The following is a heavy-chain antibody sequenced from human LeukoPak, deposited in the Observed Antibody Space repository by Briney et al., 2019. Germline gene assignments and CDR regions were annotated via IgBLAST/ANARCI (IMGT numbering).Heavy chain of an antibody. J-gene: IGHJ4*02. CDR2: IWYDGSNK. Sequence: GGSLRLSCAASGFTFSSYGMHWVRQAPGKGLEWVAVIWYDGSNKYYADSVKGRFTISRDNSKNTLYLQMNSQRAEDTAVYYCARDLAYSRLDYWGQGMLVTVSS. V-gene: IGHV3-33*01. CDR1: GFTFSSYG. CDR3: ARDLAYSRLDY. D-gene: IGHD5-18*01.